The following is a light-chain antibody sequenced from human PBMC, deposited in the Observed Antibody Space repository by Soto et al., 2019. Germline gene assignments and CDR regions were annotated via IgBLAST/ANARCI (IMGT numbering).Light chain of an antibody. CDR3: QQYNTFWWA. V-gene: IGKV1-5*03. CDR2: KAS. CDR1: QGIDTW. Sequence: DIQMTQSPSTLSASVGDRVTITCRASQGIDTWLAWYQQKPGKAPKLLIYKASSLETGVPSRFSGSGSGTEFTLTISSLQPDDFATYYCQQYNTFWWAFGQGTKVEIK. J-gene: IGKJ1*01.